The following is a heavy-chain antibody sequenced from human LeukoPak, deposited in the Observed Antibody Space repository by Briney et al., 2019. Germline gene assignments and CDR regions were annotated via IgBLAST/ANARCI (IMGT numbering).Heavy chain of an antibody. Sequence: ASVKVSCKASGYTFTSYGISWVRQAPGQRLEWMGWISAYNGNTNYAQKLQGRVTMTTDTSTSTAYMELRSLRSDDTAVYYCARDLFYSVSGTYYNVGRVFNYWGQGTLVTVSS. V-gene: IGHV1-18*01. CDR3: ARDLFYSVSGTYYNVGRVFNY. CDR1: GYTFTSYG. J-gene: IGHJ4*02. CDR2: ISAYNGNT. D-gene: IGHD3-10*01.